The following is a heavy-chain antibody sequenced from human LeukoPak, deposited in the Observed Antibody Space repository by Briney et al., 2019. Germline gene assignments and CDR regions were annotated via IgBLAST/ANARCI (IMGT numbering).Heavy chain of an antibody. Sequence: PSETLSHTCTVSGGSISSSSYYWGWIRQPPGKGLEWIGSIYYSGSTYYNPSLKSRVTISVDTSKNQFSLKLSSVTAADTAVYYCARLPAERIAAAGTFWFDPWGQGTLVTVSS. V-gene: IGHV4-39*01. CDR3: ARLPAERIAAAGTFWFDP. CDR2: IYYSGST. D-gene: IGHD6-13*01. CDR1: GGSISSSSYY. J-gene: IGHJ5*02.